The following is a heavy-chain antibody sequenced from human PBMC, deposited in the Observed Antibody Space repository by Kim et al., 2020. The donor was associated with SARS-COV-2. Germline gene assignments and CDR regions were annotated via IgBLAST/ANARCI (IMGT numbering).Heavy chain of an antibody. J-gene: IGHJ6*02. D-gene: IGHD4-17*01. V-gene: IGHV3-11*06. Sequence: ADSVKGRFTVSRDKAKNSLYLQRNSLGAEDTDVYYCARPDYGIGMDVWGQGTTVTVSS. CDR3: ARPDYGIGMDV.